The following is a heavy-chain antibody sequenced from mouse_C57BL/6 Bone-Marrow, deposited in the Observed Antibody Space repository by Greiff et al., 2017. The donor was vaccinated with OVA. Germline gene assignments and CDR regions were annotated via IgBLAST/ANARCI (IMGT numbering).Heavy chain of an antibody. Sequence: DVQLQESGGGLVKPGGSLKLSCAASGFTFSSYAMSWVRQTPEKRLEWVATISDGGSYTYYPDNVKGRFTISRDNAKNNLYLQMSHLKSEDTAMYYCARDRYGSSPAWFAYWGQGTLVTVSA. J-gene: IGHJ3*01. CDR3: ARDRYGSSPAWFAY. CDR1: GFTFSSYA. V-gene: IGHV5-4*01. D-gene: IGHD1-1*01. CDR2: ISDGGSYT.